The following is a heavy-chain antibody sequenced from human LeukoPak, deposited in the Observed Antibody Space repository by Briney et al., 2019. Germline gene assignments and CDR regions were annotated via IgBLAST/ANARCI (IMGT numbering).Heavy chain of an antibody. Sequence: PSETLSLTCAVYGGSFSGYYWSWIRQPPGKGLEWIGEINHSGSTNYNPSLKSRVTISVDTSKNQFSLKLSSVTAADTAVYYCARSPPAVAGTFDYWGQGTLVTVSS. CDR1: GGSFSGYY. J-gene: IGHJ4*02. CDR3: ARSPPAVAGTFDY. CDR2: INHSGST. D-gene: IGHD6-19*01. V-gene: IGHV4-34*01.